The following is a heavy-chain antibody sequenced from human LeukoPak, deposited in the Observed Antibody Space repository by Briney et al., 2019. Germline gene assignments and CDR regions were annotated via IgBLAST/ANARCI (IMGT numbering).Heavy chain of an antibody. D-gene: IGHD3-10*01. CDR2: MNPNSGNT. V-gene: IGHV1-8*01. J-gene: IGHJ4*02. CDR1: GYTFTSYD. CDR3: ARGLSMVRGVIDY. Sequence: ASVKVSCKASGYTFTSYDINWVRQATGQGLEWMRWMNPNSGNTGYAQKFQGRVTMTRNTSISTAYMELSSLRSEDTAVYYCARGLSMVRGVIDYWGQGTLVTVSS.